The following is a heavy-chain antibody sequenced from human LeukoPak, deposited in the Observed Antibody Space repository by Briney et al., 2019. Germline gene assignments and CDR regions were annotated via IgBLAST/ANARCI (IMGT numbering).Heavy chain of an antibody. V-gene: IGHV4-59*01. CDR2: VYYSGST. D-gene: IGHD6-13*01. Sequence: ASETLSLTCTVSGGSISSYYWTWIRQPPGKGLEWIGYVYYSGSTNYNPSLKSRVTLSVDTSKNQFSLKLTSVTAADAAMYYCARSIAATGGYYMDVWGKGTTVTVSS. CDR1: GGSISSYY. CDR3: ARSIAATGGYYMDV. J-gene: IGHJ6*03.